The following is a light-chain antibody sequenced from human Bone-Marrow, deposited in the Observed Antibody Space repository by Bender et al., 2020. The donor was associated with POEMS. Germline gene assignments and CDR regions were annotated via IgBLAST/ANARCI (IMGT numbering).Light chain of an antibody. CDR3: QSYDTSLSASSV. J-gene: IGLJ1*01. V-gene: IGLV1-40*01. CDR1: SSNIGASYA. Sequence: QSVLPQPPSVSGVPGQRVTISCSGSSSNIGASYAVHWYKQLPGTAPQLLIYADKRRPSGVPDRFSGSRSGTSASLAITGLQVEDEADYFCQSYDTSLSASSVFGTGTKVTVL. CDR2: ADK.